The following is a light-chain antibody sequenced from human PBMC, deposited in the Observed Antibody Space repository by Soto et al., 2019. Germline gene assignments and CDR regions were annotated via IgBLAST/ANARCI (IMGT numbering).Light chain of an antibody. J-gene: IGKJ1*01. CDR3: QQYSNSPTWT. CDR2: GAS. V-gene: IGKV3-20*01. CDR1: QSVSSSY. Sequence: IVLTQSPGSLSLSPGERATLSCRASQSVSSSYLAWHQQKPGQAPRLLIYGASSRATGIPDRFSGSGSGTDFTLTISRLEPEDFAVYYCQQYSNSPTWTFGQGTKVDIK.